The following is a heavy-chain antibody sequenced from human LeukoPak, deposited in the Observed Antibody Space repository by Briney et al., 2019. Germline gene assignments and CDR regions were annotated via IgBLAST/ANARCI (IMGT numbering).Heavy chain of an antibody. CDR2: ISWNSGSI. CDR1: GFTFSSYS. J-gene: IGHJ3*02. CDR3: AKDLSSGWRLRYDAFDI. Sequence: GGSLRLSCAASGFTFSSYSMNWVRQAPGKGLEWVSGISWNSGSIGYADSVKGRFTISRDNAKNSLYLQMNSLRAEDTALYYCAKDLSSGWRLRYDAFDIWGQGTMVTVSS. D-gene: IGHD6-19*01. V-gene: IGHV3-9*01.